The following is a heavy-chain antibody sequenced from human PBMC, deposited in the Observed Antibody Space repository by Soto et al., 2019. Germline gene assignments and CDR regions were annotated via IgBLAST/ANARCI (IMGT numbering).Heavy chain of an antibody. Sequence: SETLSLTCTVSGAPITVNYWSWIRQAPGNGLEWIGYIYYSGSTTYNPSLKSRVTMSADTSKDQFSLKLNSVTAADTAVYYCARDAGCPYDHWGPGILVTVSS. CDR1: GAPITVNY. CDR3: ARDAGCPYDH. V-gene: IGHV4-59*01. J-gene: IGHJ4*01. CDR2: IYYSGST.